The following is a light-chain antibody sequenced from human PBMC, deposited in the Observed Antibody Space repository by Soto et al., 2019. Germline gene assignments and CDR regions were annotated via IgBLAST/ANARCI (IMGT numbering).Light chain of an antibody. J-gene: IGKJ3*01. CDR2: DTS. CDR3: HQRINWPPFT. CDR1: EGVSSY. V-gene: IGKV3-11*01. Sequence: EIVLTQSPATLSLSPGERATLSCRASEGVSSYLAWYQQKPGQAPRLLIYDTSNRATGIPARFSGSGSGTDFTLTISSLEPEDVAVYYCHQRINWPPFTFGPGTKVDIK.